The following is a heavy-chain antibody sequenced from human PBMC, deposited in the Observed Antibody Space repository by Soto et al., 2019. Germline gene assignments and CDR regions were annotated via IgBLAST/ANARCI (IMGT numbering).Heavy chain of an antibody. V-gene: IGHV4-31*03. J-gene: IGHJ4*02. D-gene: IGHD2-2*02. CDR3: CARGWDCSSTSCYRDYFDY. CDR2: IYYSGST. Sequence: SETLSLTCTVSGGSISSGGYYWSWIRQHPGKGLEWIGYIYYSGSTYYDPSLKSRVTISVDXXXXXXXXXXXXXXXXXTAVYYCARGWDCSSTSCYRDYFDYWGQGTLVTVSS. CDR1: GGSISSGGYY.